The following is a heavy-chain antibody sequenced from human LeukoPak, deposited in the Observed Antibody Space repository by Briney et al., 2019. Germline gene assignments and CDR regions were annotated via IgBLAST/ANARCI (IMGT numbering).Heavy chain of an antibody. V-gene: IGHV3-23*01. CDR3: AKEPNGHSYGYPYCFDY. Sequence: GGSLRLSCAASGFTFSSYAMSWVRQAPGKGLEWVSAISGSGGSTYYADSVKGRFTISRDNSKNTLYLQMNSLRAEDTAVYYCAKEPNGHSYGYPYCFDYWGQGTLVTVSS. D-gene: IGHD5-18*01. J-gene: IGHJ4*02. CDR2: ISGSGGST. CDR1: GFTFSSYA.